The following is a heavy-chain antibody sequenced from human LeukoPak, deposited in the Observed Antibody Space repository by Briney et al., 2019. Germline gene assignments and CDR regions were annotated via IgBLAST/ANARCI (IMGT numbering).Heavy chain of an antibody. D-gene: IGHD4-11*01. CDR1: GFTFSSYG. CDR2: IWYDGSNK. CDR3: ARGFYSNYLDV. V-gene: IGHV3-33*01. Sequence: GGSLRLSCAASGFTFSSYGMHWVRQAPGKGLAWVAVIWYDGSNKYYADSVKGRFTISRDNSKNTLYLQMNSLRAEDTAVYHCARGFYSNYLDVWGQGTTVTVSS. J-gene: IGHJ6*03.